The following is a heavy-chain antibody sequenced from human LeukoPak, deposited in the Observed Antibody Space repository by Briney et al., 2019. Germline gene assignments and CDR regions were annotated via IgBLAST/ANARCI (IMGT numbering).Heavy chain of an antibody. V-gene: IGHV4-4*02. CDR2: IYHSGST. J-gene: IGHJ4*02. D-gene: IGHD1-26*01. CDR1: GGSISSSNW. CDR3: AGKTSGSYYEIDY. Sequence: SETLPLTCAVSGGSISSSNWWSWVRQPPGKGLEWIGEIYHSGSTNYNPSLKSRVTISVDKSKNQFSLKLSSVTAADTAVYYCAGKTSGSYYEIDYWGQGTLVTVSS.